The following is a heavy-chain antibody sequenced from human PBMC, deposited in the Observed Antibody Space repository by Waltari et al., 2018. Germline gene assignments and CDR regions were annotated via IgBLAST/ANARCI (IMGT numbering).Heavy chain of an antibody. V-gene: IGHV4-59*01. Sequence: QVQLQESGPGLVKPSETLSLTCTVSGGSISSYYWRWIRQPPGKGLEWIGYIYYSGSTNYNPSLKSRVTISVDTSKNQFSLKLSSVTAADTAVYYCARDAAAAPQGYYYYMDVWGKGTTVTVSS. J-gene: IGHJ6*03. CDR1: GGSISSYY. CDR2: IYYSGST. CDR3: ARDAAAAPQGYYYYMDV. D-gene: IGHD6-13*01.